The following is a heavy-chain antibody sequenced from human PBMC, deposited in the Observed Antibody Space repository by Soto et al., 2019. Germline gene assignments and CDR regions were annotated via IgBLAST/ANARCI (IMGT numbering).Heavy chain of an antibody. CDR1: GYIFTNYY. J-gene: IGHJ6*02. Sequence: QVQLVQSGAEVMKPGASVKVPCRASGYIFTNYYIHWVRQAHGQGLEWMGVINPKSVSANYAQKFQGRLTMSGDTSTTTVYMELSSLTSDDTAVYYCARAAAAGNGRRVDVWGQGTTVTVSS. D-gene: IGHD6-13*01. V-gene: IGHV1-46*01. CDR3: ARAAAAGNGRRVDV. CDR2: INPKSVSA.